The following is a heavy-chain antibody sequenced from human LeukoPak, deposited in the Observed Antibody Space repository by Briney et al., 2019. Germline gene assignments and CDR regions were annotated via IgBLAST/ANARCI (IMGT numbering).Heavy chain of an antibody. CDR1: GFTFSSYA. Sequence: GGSLRLSCAASGFTFSSYAMSWVRQAPGKGLEWVSSISGSGDTTYYADSVKGRFTISRDNSKNTLYLQMNSLRAEDTAVYYCAKDPMIVVVITFFDPWGQGNLVTVSS. CDR3: AKDPMIVVVITFFDP. J-gene: IGHJ5*02. V-gene: IGHV3-23*01. D-gene: IGHD3-22*01. CDR2: ISGSGDTT.